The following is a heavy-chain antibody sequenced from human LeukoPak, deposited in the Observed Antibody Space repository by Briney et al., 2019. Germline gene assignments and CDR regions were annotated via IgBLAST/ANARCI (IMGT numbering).Heavy chain of an antibody. D-gene: IGHD3-3*01. Sequence: ASVKVSCKASGYTFTGYYMHWVRQAPGQGLEWMGWNNPNSGGTNYAQKFQGRVTMTRDTSISTAYMELSSLRSDDTAVYFCASYTYYDFWSGYSTSAFDIWGQGTMVTVSS. J-gene: IGHJ3*02. V-gene: IGHV1-2*02. CDR2: NNPNSGGT. CDR1: GYTFTGYY. CDR3: ASYTYYDFWSGYSTSAFDI.